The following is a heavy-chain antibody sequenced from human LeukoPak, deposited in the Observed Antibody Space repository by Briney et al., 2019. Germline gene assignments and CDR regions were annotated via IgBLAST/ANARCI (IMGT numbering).Heavy chain of an antibody. J-gene: IGHJ4*02. CDR3: ARLTPRDIVVVPAAMDC. D-gene: IGHD2-2*01. CDR1: GYTFTSYD. Sequence: ASVKVSCKASGYTFTSYDINWVRQATGQGLEWMGWMNPNSGNTGYAQKFQGRVTITRNTSISTAYMELSSLRSEDTAVYYCARLTPRDIVVVPAAMDCWGQGTLVTVSS. V-gene: IGHV1-8*03. CDR2: MNPNSGNT.